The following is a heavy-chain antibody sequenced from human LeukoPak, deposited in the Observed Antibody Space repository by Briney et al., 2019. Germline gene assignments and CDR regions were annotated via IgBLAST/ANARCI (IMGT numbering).Heavy chain of an antibody. D-gene: IGHD3-22*01. J-gene: IGHJ4*02. CDR1: GFAFNTYT. CDR2: ISDTTSFI. CDR3: ARDKDYYDSTAYTPFDY. V-gene: IGHV3-21*01. Sequence: PGGSLRLSCEASGFAFNTYTMNWVRQAPGKGLEWVSTISDTTSFIYYEDSVKGRFTISRDNAKNSLYLEMNSLRAEDTAVYFCARDKDYYDSTAYTPFDYWGQGTLVTVSS.